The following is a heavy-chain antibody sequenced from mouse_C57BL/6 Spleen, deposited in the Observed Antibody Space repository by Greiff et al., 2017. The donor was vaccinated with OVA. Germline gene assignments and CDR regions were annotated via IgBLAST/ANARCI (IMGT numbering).Heavy chain of an antibody. CDR1: GYTFTNYW. J-gene: IGHJ2*01. CDR2: IYPGGGYT. D-gene: IGHD2-3*01. Sequence: QVQLQQSGAELVRPGTSVKMSCKASGYTFTNYWIGWAKQRPGHGLEWIGDIYPGGGYTNYNEKFKGKATLTADKSSSTAYMQFSSLTSEDAAIYYCARGDGYPYYFDYWGQGTTLTVSS. CDR3: ARGDGYPYYFDY. V-gene: IGHV1-63*01.